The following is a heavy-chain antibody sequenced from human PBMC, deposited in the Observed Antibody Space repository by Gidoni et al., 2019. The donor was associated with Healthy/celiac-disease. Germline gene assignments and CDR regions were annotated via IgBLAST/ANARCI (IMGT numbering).Heavy chain of an antibody. CDR2: ISWNSGSI. D-gene: IGHD1-20*01. Sequence: EVQLVASGGGLVQPGRSLRLSCAASGFTFDDYAMHWVRQAPGKGLEWVSGISWNSGSIGYADSVKGRFTISRDNAKNSLYLQMNSLRAEDTALYYCAKDLTGPLDYWGQGTLVTVSS. V-gene: IGHV3-9*01. CDR1: GFTFDDYA. J-gene: IGHJ4*02. CDR3: AKDLTGPLDY.